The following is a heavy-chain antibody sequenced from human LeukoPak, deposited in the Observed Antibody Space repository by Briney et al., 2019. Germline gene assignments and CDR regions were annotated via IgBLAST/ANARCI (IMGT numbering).Heavy chain of an antibody. D-gene: IGHD4-17*01. CDR2: IYYSGST. V-gene: IGHV4-59*01. J-gene: IGHJ6*03. Sequence: AETLSLTCTVSGGSISSYYWSWIRQPPGKGLEWIGYIYYSGSTNYNPSLKSRVPISVDPSKNQFSLKLSSVTAADTAVYYCARIPRVTTVTTPGYYYYYMDVWGKGTTVTVSS. CDR3: ARIPRVTTVTTPGYYYYYMDV. CDR1: GGSISSYY.